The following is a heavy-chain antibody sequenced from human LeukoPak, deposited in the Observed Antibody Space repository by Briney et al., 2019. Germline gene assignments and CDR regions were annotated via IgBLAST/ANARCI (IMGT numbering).Heavy chain of an antibody. CDR1: GGSFSGYY. CDR3: ASPWIGTPDDAFDI. CDR2: INHSGSA. J-gene: IGHJ3*02. D-gene: IGHD1-1*01. Sequence: SETLSLTCAVYGGSFSGYYWSWIRQPPGKGPEWIGEINHSGSANYNPSLKSRVTISVDTSMNQFFLKLSSVTAADTAVYYCASPWIGTPDDAFDIWGQGTMVTVSS. V-gene: IGHV4-34*01.